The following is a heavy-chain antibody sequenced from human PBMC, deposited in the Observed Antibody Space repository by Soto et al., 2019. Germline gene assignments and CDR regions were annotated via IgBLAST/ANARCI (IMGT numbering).Heavy chain of an antibody. CDR3: AREHYGSGSLFDY. J-gene: IGHJ4*02. Sequence: TSQMNSLTCSVSGGSIISYYWSCILKPPGKGLEWIGYIYYSGSTNYNPSLKSRVTISVDTSKNQFSLKLSSVTAAHTAVYYCAREHYGSGSLFDYWGQGTLVTVSS. D-gene: IGHD3-10*01. V-gene: IGHV4-59*01. CDR1: GGSIISYY. CDR2: IYYSGST.